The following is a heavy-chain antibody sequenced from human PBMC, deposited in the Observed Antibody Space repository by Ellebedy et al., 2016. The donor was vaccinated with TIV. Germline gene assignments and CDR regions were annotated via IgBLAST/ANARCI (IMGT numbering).Heavy chain of an antibody. CDR3: AKDPHTSAWNYWHFDL. CDR1: GFTFSTYS. D-gene: IGHD6-19*01. Sequence: GGSLRLSCAATGFTFSTYSMSWVRQAPGKGLEWVSGISGSGGRTNYADSVKGRFTISRDNFKNTIYLEMNDLRAEDTAIYYCAKDPHTSAWNYWHFDLWGRGTLVTVSS. CDR2: ISGSGGRT. V-gene: IGHV3-23*01. J-gene: IGHJ2*01.